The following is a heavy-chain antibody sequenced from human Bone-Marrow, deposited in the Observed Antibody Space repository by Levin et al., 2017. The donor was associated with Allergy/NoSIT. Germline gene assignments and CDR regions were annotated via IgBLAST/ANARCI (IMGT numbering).Heavy chain of an antibody. Sequence: SETLSLTCTVSGASISSNDYYWSWIRQPPGKGLEWIGYIYSSGNIHYNPSLKSRVTMSLDASKNQISLKLNSVTAADTAVYYCARDRDYYDSSGYDIVYYGMDVWGQGTTVTVSS. V-gene: IGHV4-30-4*01. D-gene: IGHD3-22*01. J-gene: IGHJ6*02. CDR1: GASISSNDYY. CDR3: ARDRDYYDSSGYDIVYYGMDV. CDR2: IYSSGNI.